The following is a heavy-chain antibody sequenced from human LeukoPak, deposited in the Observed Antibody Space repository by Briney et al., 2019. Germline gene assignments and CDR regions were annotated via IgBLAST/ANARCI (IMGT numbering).Heavy chain of an antibody. CDR2: IYYSGST. V-gene: IGHV4-59*01. CDR3: ARVGVDTAMDDYYGMDV. D-gene: IGHD5-18*01. J-gene: IGHJ6*02. CDR1: GGSISSYY. Sequence: SETLSLTCTVSGGSISSYYWSWVRQPPGKGLEWIGYIYYSGSTNYNPSLKSRVTISVDTSKNQFSLKLSSVTAADTAVYYCARVGVDTAMDDYYGMDVWGQGTTVTVSS.